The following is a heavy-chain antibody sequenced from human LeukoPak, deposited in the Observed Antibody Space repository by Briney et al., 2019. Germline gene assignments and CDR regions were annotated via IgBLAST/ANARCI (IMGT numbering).Heavy chain of an antibody. V-gene: IGHV3-23*01. CDR2: ITFSGSST. D-gene: IGHD3-10*02. CDR1: GFTFSSNA. Sequence: GGSLRLSCVASGFTFSSNAMSWVRQAPGMGPDWVSSITFSGSSTDYADSVKGRFTISRDNAKNSLYLQMNSLRAEDTAVYYCAELGITMIGGVWGKGTTVTISS. CDR3: AELGITMIGGV. J-gene: IGHJ6*04.